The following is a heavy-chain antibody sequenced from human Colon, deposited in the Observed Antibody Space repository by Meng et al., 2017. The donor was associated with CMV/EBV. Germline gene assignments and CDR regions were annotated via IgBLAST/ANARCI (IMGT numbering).Heavy chain of an antibody. CDR3: ARGRDWGSGRTGSSSIPVDY. Sequence: TSYWMQGGRQARGQGIEWMGIINPSGGSTSYAQKCQSGVTMNRDTSTSTVYMELSSLRSKDTAVYYCARGRDWGSGRTGSSSIPVDYWGQGTLVTVSS. CDR2: INPSGGST. CDR1: TSYW. D-gene: IGHD6-6*01. V-gene: IGHV1-46*01. J-gene: IGHJ4*02.